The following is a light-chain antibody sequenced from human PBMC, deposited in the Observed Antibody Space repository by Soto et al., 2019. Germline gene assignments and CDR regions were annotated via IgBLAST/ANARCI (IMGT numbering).Light chain of an antibody. CDR1: QSVSSY. CDR3: QQYGSSPWT. J-gene: IGKJ1*01. V-gene: IGKV3-11*01. Sequence: EIVFTHSPTTLSLSPGERATLSCRASQSVSSYLAWYQQKPGQAPRLLIYDASNRATGIPARFSGSGSGTDFTLTISSLEPEDFAVYYCQQYGSSPWTFGQGTKVDIK. CDR2: DAS.